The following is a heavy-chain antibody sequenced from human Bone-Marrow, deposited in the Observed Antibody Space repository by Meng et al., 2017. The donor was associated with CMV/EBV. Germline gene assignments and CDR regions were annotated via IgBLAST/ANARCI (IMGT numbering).Heavy chain of an antibody. V-gene: IGHV1-69*10. Sequence: SVKVSCKASGGTFSSYAISWVRQAPGQGLEWMGGIIPILGIANYAQKFQGRVTITADKSTSTAYMELSSLRSEDTAVYYCARDLGYCSSTSCPGDFDYWDQGTLVTVSS. CDR1: GGTFSSYA. D-gene: IGHD2-2*01. CDR3: ARDLGYCSSTSCPGDFDY. CDR2: IIPILGIA. J-gene: IGHJ4*02.